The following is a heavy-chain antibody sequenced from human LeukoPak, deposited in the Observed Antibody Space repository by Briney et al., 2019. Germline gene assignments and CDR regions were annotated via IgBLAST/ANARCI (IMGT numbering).Heavy chain of an antibody. CDR1: GDSISSGNYY. Sequence: SETLSLTCTVSGDSISSGNYYWTWIRQPPGKGLEWIGYIYYSGSTFYNPSLKSRVTISVDTSKNELSLKLSSVTAADTAVYYCAREFWSGSYSDKWGQGTLVTVSS. CDR3: AREFWSGSYSDK. CDR2: IYYSGST. D-gene: IGHD3-3*01. V-gene: IGHV4-30-4*01. J-gene: IGHJ4*02.